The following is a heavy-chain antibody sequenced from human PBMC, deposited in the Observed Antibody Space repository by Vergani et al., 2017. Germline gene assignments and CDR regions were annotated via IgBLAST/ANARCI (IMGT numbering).Heavy chain of an antibody. CDR1: GGTFSSYA. CDR2: IIPIFGTA. Sequence: QVQLVQSGAEVKKPGSSVKVSCKASGGTFSSYAISWVRQAPGQGLEWMGRIIPIFGTANYAQKFQGRVTITADESTSTAYMELRSLRSEDTAVYYCAREHWELGGVGYYFDYWGQGTLVTVSS. J-gene: IGHJ4*02. CDR3: AREHWELGGVGYYFDY. V-gene: IGHV1-69*13. D-gene: IGHD7-27*01.